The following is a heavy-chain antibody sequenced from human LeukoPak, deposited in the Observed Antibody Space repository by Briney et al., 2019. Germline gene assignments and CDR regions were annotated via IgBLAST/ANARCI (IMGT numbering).Heavy chain of an antibody. CDR2: IRYNGDNK. J-gene: IGHJ6*03. CDR3: AKRVVIRSTDYFYYYIHV. CDR1: GFSFSDYV. D-gene: IGHD3-3*01. Sequence: PGGSLRLSCEASGFSFSDYVMHWVRQAPGKGLEWGAFIRYNGDNKYYADSVKGRFTVSRDNSQSTLYLQMNSLRVEDTAVYYCAKRVVIRSTDYFYYYIHVWGKGTTVSVSS. V-gene: IGHV3-30*02.